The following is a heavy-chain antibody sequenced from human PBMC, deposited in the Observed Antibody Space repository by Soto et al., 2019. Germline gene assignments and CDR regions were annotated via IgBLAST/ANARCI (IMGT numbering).Heavy chain of an antibody. CDR1: GGSITSGNSYS. CDR3: ARAVAPYFGTWFDP. J-gene: IGHJ5*02. CDR2: ISHTGST. V-gene: IGHV4-30-2*01. D-gene: IGHD3-10*01. Sequence: LSLTCAVSGGSITSGNSYSWSWIRQPPGKGLEWIGSISHTGSTSYNPSLKSRLTMSVDKSKNQFSLRLSSVTAADMAVYYCARAVAPYFGTWFDPWGQGILVTVSS.